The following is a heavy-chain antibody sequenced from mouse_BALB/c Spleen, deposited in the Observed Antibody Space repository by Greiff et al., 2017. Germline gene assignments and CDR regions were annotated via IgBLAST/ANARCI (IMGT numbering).Heavy chain of an antibody. CDR2: IDPANGNT. CDR1: GFNIKDTY. CDR3: DRSTDYGSSYAMDY. Sequence: VQLQQSGAELVKPGASVKLSCTASGFNIKDTYMHWVKQRPEQGLEWIGRIDPANGNTKYDPKFQGKATITADTSSNTAYLQLSSLTSEDSAVYYCDRSTDYGSSYAMDYWGQGTSVTVSS. J-gene: IGHJ4*01. V-gene: IGHV14-3*02. D-gene: IGHD1-1*01.